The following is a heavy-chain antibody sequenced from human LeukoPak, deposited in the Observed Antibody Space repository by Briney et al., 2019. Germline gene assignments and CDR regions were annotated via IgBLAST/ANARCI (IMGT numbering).Heavy chain of an antibody. CDR2: ISSSSSYI. CDR1: GFTFSSYS. CDR3: ARVPQDSSGYYGAFDI. J-gene: IGHJ3*02. Sequence: GGSLRLSCAASGFTFSSYSMNWVRQAPGKGLGWVSSISSSSSYIYYADSVKGRFTISRDNAKNSLYLQMNSLRAADTAVYYCARVPQDSSGYYGAFDIWGHGTMVTVSS. D-gene: IGHD3-22*01. V-gene: IGHV3-21*01.